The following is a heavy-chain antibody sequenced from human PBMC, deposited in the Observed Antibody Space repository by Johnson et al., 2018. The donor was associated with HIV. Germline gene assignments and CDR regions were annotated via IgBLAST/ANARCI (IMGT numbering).Heavy chain of an antibody. Sequence: QVQLVESGGGLVKPGGSLRLSCAASGFTFSDYYMSWIRQAPGKGLEWISYISSTSSTIDYVDSVKGRFTVSRDNAKNSLYLQMNSLRAEDTAVYYCARWIQLWVAFDIWGQGTMVTVSS. CDR3: ARWIQLWVAFDI. CDR2: ISSTSSTI. D-gene: IGHD5-18*01. J-gene: IGHJ3*02. V-gene: IGHV3-11*04. CDR1: GFTFSDYY.